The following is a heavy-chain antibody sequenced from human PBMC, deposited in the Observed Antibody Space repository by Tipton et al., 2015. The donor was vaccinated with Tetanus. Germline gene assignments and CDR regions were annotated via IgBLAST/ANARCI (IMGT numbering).Heavy chain of an antibody. Sequence: QSGAEVKKPGSSVKVSCKASGGTFTNYALSWVRQAPGQGLEWVGGITPIFGTTNSAPKFQGRVTITADESTNTAYMELSSLRSEDTAVYYCARDPRYDSSGYSFDYWGQGTLVTVPS. CDR2: ITPIFGTT. V-gene: IGHV1-69*01. J-gene: IGHJ4*02. CDR1: GGTFTNYA. CDR3: ARDPRYDSSGYSFDY. D-gene: IGHD3-22*01.